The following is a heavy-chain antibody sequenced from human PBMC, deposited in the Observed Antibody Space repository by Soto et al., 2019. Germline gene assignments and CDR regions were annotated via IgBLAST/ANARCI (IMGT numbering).Heavy chain of an antibody. Sequence: EVQLVESGGTLVQPGGSLRLSCAASGFTFSSYSMNWVRQGPGKGLEWVSYITSSSSTMYYADSVKGRFTISRDDAKNSLYLQMNSLRAEDTAVYYCSREGASDVWGKGTTVTVST. V-gene: IGHV3-48*01. CDR2: ITSSSSTM. CDR3: SREGASDV. J-gene: IGHJ6*04. CDR1: GFTFSSYS.